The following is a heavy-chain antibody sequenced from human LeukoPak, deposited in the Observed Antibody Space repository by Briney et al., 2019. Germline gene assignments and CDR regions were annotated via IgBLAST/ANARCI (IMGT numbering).Heavy chain of an antibody. V-gene: IGHV3-7*03. J-gene: IGHJ4*02. Sequence: GGSLRLSCAASGLTFSSTWMNWVRQAPGKGLEWVANINPAGSQRDYVDSVKGRFTTSRDNARNSVFLQMNSLKTEDTAVYYCARSGSGWTQMFGYWGRGTLVTVSS. CDR1: GLTFSSTW. CDR3: ARSGSGWTQMFGY. D-gene: IGHD2-15*01. CDR2: INPAGSQR.